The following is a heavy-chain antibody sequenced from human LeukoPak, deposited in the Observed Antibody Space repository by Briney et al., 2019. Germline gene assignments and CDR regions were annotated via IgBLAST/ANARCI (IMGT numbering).Heavy chain of an antibody. CDR3: AKAARPRYFDY. D-gene: IGHD6-6*01. Sequence: GGSLRLSCAASGLTFSTYGMSWVRQAPGKGLEWVSAVSGSGGSTYYADSVKGRFTISRDNSKNTLYLQMNSLRAEDTAVYYCAKAARPRYFDYWGQGTLVTVSS. CDR1: GLTFSTYG. J-gene: IGHJ4*02. V-gene: IGHV3-23*01. CDR2: VSGSGGST.